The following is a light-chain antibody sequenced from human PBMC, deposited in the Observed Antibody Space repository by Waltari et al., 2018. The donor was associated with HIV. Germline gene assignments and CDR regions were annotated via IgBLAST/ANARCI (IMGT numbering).Light chain of an antibody. Sequence: DIQMTQSPSSLSASIGDRVTITCRASQNINHYLNWYQHEPGKPPKLLIYAASTLQSVVPSRFSASGFGTDFTLTISNLQPEDFATYYCQQSSDLPGTFGPGTKVDIK. CDR1: QNINHY. J-gene: IGKJ3*01. V-gene: IGKV1-39*01. CDR2: AAS. CDR3: QQSSDLPGT.